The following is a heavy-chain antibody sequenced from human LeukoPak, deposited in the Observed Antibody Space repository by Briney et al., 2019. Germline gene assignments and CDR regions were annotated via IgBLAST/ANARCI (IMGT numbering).Heavy chain of an antibody. CDR1: GFTFSSYW. D-gene: IGHD3-22*01. V-gene: IGHV3-7*01. Sequence: GGSLRLSCAASGFTFSSYWMSWVRQAPGKGLEWVANIKQDGSEKYYVDSVKGRFTISGDNAKNSLYLQMNSLRAEDTAVYYCARDLYYYDSSGLGYWGQGTLVTVSS. CDR3: ARDLYYYDSSGLGY. CDR2: IKQDGSEK. J-gene: IGHJ4*02.